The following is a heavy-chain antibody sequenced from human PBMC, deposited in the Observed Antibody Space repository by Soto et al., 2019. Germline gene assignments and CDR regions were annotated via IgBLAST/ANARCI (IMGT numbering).Heavy chain of an antibody. J-gene: IGHJ3*02. V-gene: IGHV3-7*01. CDR1: GFTFSSYW. Sequence: GGSLRLSCAASGFTFSSYWMIWVRQAPGKGLEWVANIKQDGSEKYYVDSVKGRFTISRDNAKNSLYLQMNSLRAEDTAVYYCARDAEYYYDSRFYAFDIWGQGTMVTVSS. CDR2: IKQDGSEK. CDR3: ARDAEYYYDSRFYAFDI. D-gene: IGHD3-22*01.